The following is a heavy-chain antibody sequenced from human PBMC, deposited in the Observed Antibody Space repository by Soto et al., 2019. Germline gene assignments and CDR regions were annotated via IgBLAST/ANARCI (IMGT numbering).Heavy chain of an antibody. Sequence: GGSLRLSCVASGFTFSTYAMSWVRQAPGKGLEWVSSISGSGSKTYYADSVKGRFTISRDDSKSTLYLQMNSLRAEDTAVYYCARDPSHAYYTLFYYYDYWGQGALVTVSS. CDR2: ISGSGSKT. J-gene: IGHJ4*02. CDR1: GFTFSTYA. D-gene: IGHD1-26*01. CDR3: ARDPSHAYYTLFYYYDY. V-gene: IGHV3-23*01.